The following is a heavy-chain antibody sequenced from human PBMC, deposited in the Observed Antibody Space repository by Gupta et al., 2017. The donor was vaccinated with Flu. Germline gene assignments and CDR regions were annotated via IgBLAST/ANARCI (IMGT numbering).Heavy chain of an antibody. V-gene: IGHV3-66*02. CDR1: GFPVSSNY. D-gene: IGHD3-3*01. Sequence: EVQLVESGGGLVQPGGSLRLSCAASGFPVSSNYMSWVRQAPGKGLEWVSVIYSGGSTYYADSVKGRFTISRDNSKNTLYLQMNSLRAEDTAVYYCARDTATRVYYDFWSGYSNYGMDVWGQGTTVTVSS. J-gene: IGHJ6*02. CDR2: IYSGGST. CDR3: ARDTATRVYYDFWSGYSNYGMDV.